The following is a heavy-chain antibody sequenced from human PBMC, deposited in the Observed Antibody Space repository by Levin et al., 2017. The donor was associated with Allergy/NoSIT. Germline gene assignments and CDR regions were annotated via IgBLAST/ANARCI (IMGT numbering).Heavy chain of an antibody. CDR2: IWYDGSNK. CDR1: GFTFSSYG. V-gene: IGHV3-33*01. D-gene: IGHD2-15*01. Sequence: GGSLRLSCAASGFTFSSYGMHWVRQAPGKGLEWVAVIWYDGSNKYYADSVKGRFTISRDNSKNTLYLQMNSLRAEDTAVYYCARDHRRSSFDYWGQGTLVTVSS. CDR3: ARDHRRSSFDY. J-gene: IGHJ4*02.